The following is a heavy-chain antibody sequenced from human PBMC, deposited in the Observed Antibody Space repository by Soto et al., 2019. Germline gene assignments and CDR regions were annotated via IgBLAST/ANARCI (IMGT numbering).Heavy chain of an antibody. V-gene: IGHV6-1*01. Sequence: SQTLSLTCAISGDSVSSNSAAWNWIRQSPSRGLEWLGRTYYRSKWYNDYAVSVKSRITINPDTSKNQFSLQLNSVTPEDTAVYYCARDLFRRQQLEHFYYYYGMDVWGQGTTVTVSS. CDR3: ARDLFRRQQLEHFYYYYGMDV. CDR2: TYYRSKWYN. J-gene: IGHJ6*02. CDR1: GDSVSSNSAA. D-gene: IGHD6-13*01.